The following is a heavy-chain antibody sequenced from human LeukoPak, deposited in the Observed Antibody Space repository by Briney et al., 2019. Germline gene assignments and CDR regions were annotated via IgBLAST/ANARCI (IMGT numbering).Heavy chain of an antibody. CDR1: GFTFSSYA. J-gene: IGHJ4*02. V-gene: IGHV3-23*01. CDR3: AKTPTGGYSSSWYNY. D-gene: IGHD6-13*01. Sequence: PGGSLRLSCAASGFTFSSYAMSWVRQAPGKGLEWVSAISGSGGSTYYADSVKGRFTISRDNSKNTLYLQMNSLRAEDTAVYYCAKTPTGGYSSSWYNYWGQGTLVTVSS. CDR2: ISGSGGST.